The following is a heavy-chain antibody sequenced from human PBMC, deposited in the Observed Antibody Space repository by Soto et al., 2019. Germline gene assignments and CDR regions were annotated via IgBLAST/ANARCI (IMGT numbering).Heavy chain of an antibody. Sequence: EVQLVETGGGLIRPGGSLRLSCAASGFTVSSNYMSWVRQAPGKGLEWVSVIYSGGSTYYADSVKGRFTIYRDNSKNTLYLQMNSLSAEDTAVYYCARAQNYGVNDYWGQGTLVTVSS. CDR2: IYSGGST. CDR1: GFTVSSNY. J-gene: IGHJ4*02. D-gene: IGHD4-17*01. CDR3: ARAQNYGVNDY. V-gene: IGHV3-53*02.